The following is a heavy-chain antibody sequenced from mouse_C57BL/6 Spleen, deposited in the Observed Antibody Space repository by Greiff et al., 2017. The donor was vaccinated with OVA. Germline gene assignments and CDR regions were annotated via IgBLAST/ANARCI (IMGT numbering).Heavy chain of an antibody. D-gene: IGHD2-1*01. CDR3: ARRRGNGYFDV. Sequence: QVQLQQPGAELVKPGASVKLSCKASGYTFTSYWMHWVKQRPGQGLEWIGMIHPNSGSTNYNEKFKSKATLTVDKSSSTAYMLLSSLTSEDSAVYFCARRRGNGYFDVWGTGTTVTVSS. J-gene: IGHJ1*03. CDR2: IHPNSGST. V-gene: IGHV1-64*01. CDR1: GYTFTSYW.